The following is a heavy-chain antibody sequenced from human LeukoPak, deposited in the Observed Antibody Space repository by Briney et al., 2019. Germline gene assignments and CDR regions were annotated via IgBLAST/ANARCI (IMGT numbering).Heavy chain of an antibody. J-gene: IGHJ4*02. CDR3: AKDSYSSTWYVIHF. Sequence: GGSLSLSCAASGFSFSNYGMHWVRQAPRKGLEWVAVTSSDGINNYYTDSVKGRFTISRDNSKNTLYLQMNSLRAEDTAVYYCAKDSYSSTWYVIHFWGQGTLVTVSS. V-gene: IGHV3-30*18. CDR2: TSSDGINN. CDR1: GFSFSNYG. D-gene: IGHD6-13*01.